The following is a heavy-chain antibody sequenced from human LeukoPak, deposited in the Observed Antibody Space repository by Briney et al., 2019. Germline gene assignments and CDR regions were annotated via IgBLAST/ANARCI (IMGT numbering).Heavy chain of an antibody. D-gene: IGHD6-19*01. V-gene: IGHV4-38-2*02. Sequence: SETLSLTCTVSSYSISSGYYWGWIRQPPGKGLEWIGNIYHSGSTYYSPSLRSRVTISVDTSKNQFSLKLNSVIAADTAVYYCARGSSGWGDRFDYWGQGTLVTVSS. CDR2: IYHSGST. CDR1: SYSISSGYY. CDR3: ARGSSGWGDRFDY. J-gene: IGHJ4*02.